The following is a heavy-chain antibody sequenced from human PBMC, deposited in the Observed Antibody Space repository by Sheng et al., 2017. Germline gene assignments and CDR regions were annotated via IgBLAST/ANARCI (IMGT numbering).Heavy chain of an antibody. V-gene: IGHV4-38-2*01. Sequence: QVQLQESGPGLVKPSETLSLTCAVSGYSISSGYYWGWIRQPPGKGLEWIGSIYHSGSTYYNPSLKSRVTISVDTSKNQFSLKLSSVTAADTAVYYCARGLSSGWEYYYYYYGMDVWGQGTTVTVSS. D-gene: IGHD6-19*01. CDR3: ARGLSSGWEYYYYYYGMDV. CDR1: GYSISSGYY. J-gene: IGHJ6*02. CDR2: IYHSGST.